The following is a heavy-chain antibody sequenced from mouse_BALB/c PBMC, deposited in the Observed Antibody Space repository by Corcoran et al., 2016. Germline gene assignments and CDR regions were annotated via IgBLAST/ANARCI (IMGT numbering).Heavy chain of an antibody. Sequence: EVQLQQSGAELVKPGASVKLSCTASGFNINDTYMHWVKQRHAQGLEWIGRIDPANGNTKYDPKFQGKATITEDTSSNTAYLQLSSMTSEDTAVYYCANWDWYFDVWGAGTTVTVSS. CDR2: IDPANGNT. CDR1: GFNINDTY. J-gene: IGHJ1*01. D-gene: IGHD4-1*01. V-gene: IGHV14-3*02. CDR3: ANWDWYFDV.